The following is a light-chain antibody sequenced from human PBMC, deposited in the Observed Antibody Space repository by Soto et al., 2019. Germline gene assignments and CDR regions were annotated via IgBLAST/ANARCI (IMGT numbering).Light chain of an antibody. V-gene: IGLV1-44*01. CDR2: NDD. J-gene: IGLJ3*02. CDR3: STWDGSLNGWV. CDR1: SSNIGSDT. Sequence: QSVLTQPPSVSGTPGLRVTISCSGGSSNIGSDTVNWYQQLPGAAPKLLIFNDDQRPSGVSDRFSGSRSGTSASLVISGLQSDDEADYFCSTWDGSLNGWVFGGGTKVTVL.